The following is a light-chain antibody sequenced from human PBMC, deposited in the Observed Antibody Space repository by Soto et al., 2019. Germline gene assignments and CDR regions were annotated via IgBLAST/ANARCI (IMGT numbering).Light chain of an antibody. CDR2: GAS. J-gene: IGKJ1*01. CDR3: QQYGSSLTWT. V-gene: IGKV3-20*01. CDR1: QSVSSSS. Sequence: EIVLTQSPGTLSLSPGERATLSCRASQSVSSSSLAWYQKKPGQAPRLLIYGASSRAAGIPDRFSGSGSGTDFTLTISRLEPEDFAVYYCQQYGSSLTWTFGQGPKVEIQ.